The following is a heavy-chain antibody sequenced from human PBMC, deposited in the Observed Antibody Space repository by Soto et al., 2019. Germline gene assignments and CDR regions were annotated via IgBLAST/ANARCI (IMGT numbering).Heavy chain of an antibody. CDR1: GYSFTSEW. CDR3: ARFDRGYFEY. Sequence: EVQLVQSGAEVKKPGESLKISCKGSGYSFTSEWIGWVHQTPGKGLEWMGIIFPGDSDTRYSPSFQGQVTISADKSFSTAYMQWSSLKASDNAMYYCARFDRGYFEYWGQGTLVTVSS. J-gene: IGHJ4*02. CDR2: IFPGDSDT. V-gene: IGHV5-51*07. D-gene: IGHD3-9*01.